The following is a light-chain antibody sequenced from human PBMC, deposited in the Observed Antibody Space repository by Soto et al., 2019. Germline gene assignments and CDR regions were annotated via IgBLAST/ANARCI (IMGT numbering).Light chain of an antibody. CDR3: RQYGSSPPT. CDR2: GAS. V-gene: IGKV3-20*01. J-gene: IGKJ1*01. CDR1: QSVSSNY. Sequence: EIVLTQSPGTLSLSPGERATLSCRASQSVSSNYLAWYQRKPGQAHRLLIYGASNRATGIPNRFSGSGSGTYFTLTITRLEPEYFVVYSCRQYGSSPPTFGHGTKVEI.